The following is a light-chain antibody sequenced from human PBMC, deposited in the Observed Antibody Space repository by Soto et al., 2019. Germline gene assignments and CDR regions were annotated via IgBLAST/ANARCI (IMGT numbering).Light chain of an antibody. V-gene: IGLV2-14*03. Sequence: QSVLTQPASVSGSPGQSITISCTGTSSDVGGYNYVSWYQHHPGKAPKLIIYDVSNRPSGVSIRFSASKSDNTASLTISGLQPEDEADYHCSSYTTSNTRQIVVGTGTKVTVL. CDR1: SSDVGGYNY. J-gene: IGLJ1*01. CDR2: DVS. CDR3: SSYTTSNTRQIV.